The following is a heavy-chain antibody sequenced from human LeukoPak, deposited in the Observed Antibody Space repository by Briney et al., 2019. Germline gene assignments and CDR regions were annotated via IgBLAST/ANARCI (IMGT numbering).Heavy chain of an antibody. Sequence: SVKVSCKPSGFTFTTSAVQWVRQARGQRGEWIGWIDVGSGNTNYAQKFQERVTITRDMSTSTVYMDLSSQRSEDTAVYYCAAASNYYDRSNYYSYAMDVWGQGTTVTVSS. J-gene: IGHJ6*02. CDR1: GFTFTTSA. CDR3: AAASNYYDRSNYYSYAMDV. CDR2: IDVGSGNT. D-gene: IGHD3-22*01. V-gene: IGHV1-58*01.